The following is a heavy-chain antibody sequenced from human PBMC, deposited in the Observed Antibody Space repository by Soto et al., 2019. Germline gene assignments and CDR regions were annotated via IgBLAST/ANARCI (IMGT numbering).Heavy chain of an antibody. CDR2: IKRSTDGGAT. J-gene: IGHJ3*02. CDR1: GFTFSNAW. CDR3: TTELSLYCIGTSCYSDAFDI. V-gene: IGHV3-15*01. D-gene: IGHD2-2*02. Sequence: EVQLVESGGDLVKPGESLRLSCAASGFTFSNAWMSWVRQAPGKGLEWVGRIKRSTDGGATDYAAPVKGRFTISRDDSKSTLFLQMDSLKTEDTAVYYCTTELSLYCIGTSCYSDAFDIWGQGTMVTVSS.